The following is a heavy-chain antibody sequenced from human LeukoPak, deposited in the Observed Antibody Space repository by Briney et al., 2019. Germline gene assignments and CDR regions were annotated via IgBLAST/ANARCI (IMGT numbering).Heavy chain of an antibody. D-gene: IGHD5-18*01. Sequence: GGSLRLSCAASGFTFSNYAMSWVRQAPGKGLEWVSAIRSDRVTTYDADSVKGRFTISRDNSKSTLFLEMNSLRAEDTAVYYCAMGRDTAMVFDYWGQGTLVTVSS. CDR2: IRSDRVTT. V-gene: IGHV3-23*01. J-gene: IGHJ4*02. CDR1: GFTFSNYA. CDR3: AMGRDTAMVFDY.